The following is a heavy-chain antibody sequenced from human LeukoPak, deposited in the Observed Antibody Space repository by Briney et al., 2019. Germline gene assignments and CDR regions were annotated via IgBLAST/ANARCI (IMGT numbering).Heavy chain of an antibody. Sequence: GASVKVSCKASGYTFTGYYMHWVRQAPGQGLEWMGCINPNSGGTNYAQKFKGRVTMTRDTSISTAYMELSRLRSDDTAVYYCARLGYCSGGSCSRSYWYFDLWGRGTLVTVSS. CDR2: INPNSGGT. CDR3: ARLGYCSGGSCSRSYWYFDL. D-gene: IGHD2-15*01. V-gene: IGHV1-2*02. J-gene: IGHJ2*01. CDR1: GYTFTGYY.